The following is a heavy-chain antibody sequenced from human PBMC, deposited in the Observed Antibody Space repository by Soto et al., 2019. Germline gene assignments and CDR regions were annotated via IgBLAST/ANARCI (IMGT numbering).Heavy chain of an antibody. CDR2: ISYDGSNK. D-gene: IGHD2-2*01. CDR1: GFTFSSYG. J-gene: IGHJ4*01. Sequence: QVQLVESGGGVVQPGRSLRLSCAASGFTFSSYGMHWVRQAPGKGLEWVAVISYDGSNKYYADSVKGRFTISRDNSKNTLYLQMNSLRAEDTAVYYCAKGHCSSTSCYYLDYWGQEPWSPSPQ. V-gene: IGHV3-30*18. CDR3: AKGHCSSTSCYYLDY.